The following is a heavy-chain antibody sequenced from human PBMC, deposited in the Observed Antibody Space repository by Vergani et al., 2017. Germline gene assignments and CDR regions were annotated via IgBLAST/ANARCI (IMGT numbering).Heavy chain of an antibody. CDR2: VDPEDGET. V-gene: IGHV1-69-2*01. D-gene: IGHD5-18*01. J-gene: IGHJ6*02. Sequence: EVQLVQSGAEVKKPVATVKISCKVSGYTFTDYYMHWVQQAPGKGLEWMGLVDPEDGETIYAEKFQGRVTITADTSTDTAYMELSSMSSEDTAVYYCATVFSLDTAIVRYYYYGMDVWGQGTTVTVSS. CDR3: ATVFSLDTAIVRYYYYGMDV. CDR1: GYTFTDYY.